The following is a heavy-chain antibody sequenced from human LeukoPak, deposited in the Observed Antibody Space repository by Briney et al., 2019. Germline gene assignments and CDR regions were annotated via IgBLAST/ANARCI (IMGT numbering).Heavy chain of an antibody. CDR2: IYYSGST. CDR1: GGSISSSSYY. D-gene: IGHD6-13*01. CDR3: ARARIAAGFDY. J-gene: IGHJ4*02. Sequence: PSETLSLTCTVSGGSISSSSYYWGWLRQPPGKGLEWIGSIYYSGSTYYNPSLKSRITISVDTSKNQFSLKLSSVTAADTAVYYCARARIAAGFDYWGQGTLVTVSS. V-gene: IGHV4-39*07.